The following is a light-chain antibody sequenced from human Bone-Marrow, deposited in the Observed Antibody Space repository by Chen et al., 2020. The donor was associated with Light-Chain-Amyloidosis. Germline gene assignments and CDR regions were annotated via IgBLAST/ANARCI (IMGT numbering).Light chain of an antibody. CDR1: QDITNS. Sequence: DIQMTQSPSSLSASVGDRVTITCQASQDITNSLNWFQQKPGKAPKLLIYDASNLETGVPSRFSGSGSGTDFTFTITSLHPEDFATYYCQQSDKFPLTFGGGTTVDIK. J-gene: IGKJ4*01. CDR3: QQSDKFPLT. CDR2: DAS. V-gene: IGKV1-33*01.